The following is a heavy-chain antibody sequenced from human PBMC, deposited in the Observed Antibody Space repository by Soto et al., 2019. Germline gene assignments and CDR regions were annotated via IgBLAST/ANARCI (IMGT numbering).Heavy chain of an antibody. J-gene: IGHJ4*02. Sequence: PGGSLRLSCAASGFTFSNYAMSWVRQAPGKGLEWVSSISGSSDNTYYAESVKGRFTISRDNQKNTLYLQMNSLSAEDTAVYFCARIRGSTGAYWGQGTLVTVSS. D-gene: IGHD6-25*01. CDR2: ISGSSDNT. CDR3: ARIRGSTGAY. V-gene: IGHV3-23*01. CDR1: GFTFSNYA.